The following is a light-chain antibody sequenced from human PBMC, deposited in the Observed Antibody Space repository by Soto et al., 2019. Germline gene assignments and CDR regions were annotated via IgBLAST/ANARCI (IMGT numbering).Light chain of an antibody. V-gene: IGLV2-8*01. CDR3: ISYAGSNNFV. CDR2: EVS. CDR1: SSDIGAYIY. J-gene: IGLJ1*01. Sequence: QSALTQPPSASGSPGQSVTISCTGTSSDIGAYIYVSWYQQHPGKAPKLMISEVSRRPSGVHERFSGSKSGNTASLTVSGLPSDDETHYNCISYAGSNNFVFGNGTKVTVL.